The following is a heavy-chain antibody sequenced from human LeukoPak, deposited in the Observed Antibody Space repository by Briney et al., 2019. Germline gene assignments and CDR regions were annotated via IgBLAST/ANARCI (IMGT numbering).Heavy chain of an antibody. J-gene: IGHJ4*02. D-gene: IGHD3-10*01. V-gene: IGHV3-49*04. Sequence: GGSLRLSCTASGFTFGDYAMSWVRQAPGKGLEWVGFIRSKAYGGTTEYAASVKGRFTISRDDSKSIAYLQMNSLKTEDTAVYYCAKDGDYYCSGSLDYWGQGTLVTVSS. CDR3: AKDGDYYCSGSLDY. CDR2: IRSKAYGGTT. CDR1: GFTFGDYA.